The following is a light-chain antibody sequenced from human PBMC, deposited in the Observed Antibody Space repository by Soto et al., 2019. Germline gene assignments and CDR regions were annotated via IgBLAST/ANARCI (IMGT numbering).Light chain of an antibody. V-gene: IGLV2-14*01. CDR2: EVS. J-gene: IGLJ1*01. CDR1: SSVVGGYNY. Sequence: QSVLTQPASVSGSPGQSITISCTGTSSVVGGYNYVSWYQQHPGKAPKVMIYEVSNRPSGVSNRFSGSKSGNTASLTISGLQADDEGDYYCSSYTSSNSYVFGSETKVTVL. CDR3: SSYTSSNSYV.